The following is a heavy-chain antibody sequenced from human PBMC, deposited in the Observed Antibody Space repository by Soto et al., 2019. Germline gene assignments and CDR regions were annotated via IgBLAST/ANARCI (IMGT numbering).Heavy chain of an antibody. J-gene: IGHJ6*02. CDR3: ARDLANYYDSSGYLYYYYGMDV. V-gene: IGHV3-21*01. Sequence: GGSLRLSCAASGFTFSSYSMNWVRQAPGKGLEWVSSISSSSSYIYYADSVKGRFTISRDNAKNSLYLQMNSLRAEDTAVYYCARDLANYYDSSGYLYYYYGMDVWGQGTTVTVSS. CDR1: GFTFSSYS. D-gene: IGHD3-22*01. CDR2: ISSSSSYI.